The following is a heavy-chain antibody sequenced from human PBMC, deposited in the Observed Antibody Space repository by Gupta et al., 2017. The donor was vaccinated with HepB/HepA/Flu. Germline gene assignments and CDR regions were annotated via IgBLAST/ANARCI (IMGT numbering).Heavy chain of an antibody. CDR3: AGGPTLVGVLGADY. CDR2: ISSRGSTI. Sequence: EVQLVESGGGLVQPGGSLRFSCVVSGFSFRSYEMNWVRQAPGKGLEWVSCISSRGSTIYYADSVKGRFTITRDNAKNSLFLQMNSLRAEDTAVYYCAGGPTLVGVLGADYWGQGTLVTVSS. J-gene: IGHJ4*02. V-gene: IGHV3-48*03. CDR1: GFSFRSYE. D-gene: IGHD2-15*01.